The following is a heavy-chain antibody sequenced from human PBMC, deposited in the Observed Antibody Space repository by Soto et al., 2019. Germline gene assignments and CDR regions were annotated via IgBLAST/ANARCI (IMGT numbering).Heavy chain of an antibody. J-gene: IGHJ5*02. CDR2: IYHSGST. D-gene: IGHD2-21*01. CDR3: AREGAAAYGLGWFDP. V-gene: IGHV4-31*03. Sequence: QVQLQESGPGLVKPSQTLSLTCTVSGDSISRGGYYWNWLRQHPRKGLEWIGYIYHSGSTIYNPSLKTRVTISLDTSKNRLSLELRIVNAADTAFYYCAREGAAAYGLGWFDPWGQGILVTVSS. CDR1: GDSISRGGYY.